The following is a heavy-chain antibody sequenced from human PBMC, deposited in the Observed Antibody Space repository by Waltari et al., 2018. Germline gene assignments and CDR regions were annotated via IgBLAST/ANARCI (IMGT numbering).Heavy chain of an antibody. V-gene: IGHV3-74*01. J-gene: IGHJ5*02. CDR3: ASIFDP. CDR1: GFTFRSYW. Sequence: EVQLVESGGGLVQPGGSLRLSCAASGFTFRSYWMHWVRQAPVKGLMWDSRINTDGSRTSYADSVKRRFTISRDNAKNTLYLQMNSLRAEDTAVYYCASIFDPGGHVTLVTVAS. CDR2: INTDGSRT.